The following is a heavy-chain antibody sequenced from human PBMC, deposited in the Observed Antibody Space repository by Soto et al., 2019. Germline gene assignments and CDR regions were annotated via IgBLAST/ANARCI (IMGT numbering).Heavy chain of an antibody. Sequence: GGSLRLSCASSGFTFSSYWMHLVRQAPGKGLVWVSRINSDGSSTSYADSVKGRFTISRDNAKNTLYLQMNSLRAEDTAVYYCARGLRFWAYYMDVWGKGTTVTVSS. CDR1: GFTFSSYW. CDR2: INSDGSST. D-gene: IGHD3-3*01. J-gene: IGHJ6*03. CDR3: ARGLRFWAYYMDV. V-gene: IGHV3-74*01.